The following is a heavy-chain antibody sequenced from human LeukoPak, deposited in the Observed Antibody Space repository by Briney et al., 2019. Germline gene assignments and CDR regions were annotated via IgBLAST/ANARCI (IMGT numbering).Heavy chain of an antibody. V-gene: IGHV4-34*01. Sequence: PSETLSLTCAVYGGSFSGYYWSWIRQPPGKGLEWIGEINHSGSTNYNPSLKSRVTISVDTSKNQFSLKLSSVTAADTAVYYCARLRGLGSRGLITSFDYWGQGTLVTVSS. D-gene: IGHD2-15*01. J-gene: IGHJ4*02. CDR2: INHSGST. CDR3: ARLRGLGSRGLITSFDY. CDR1: GGSFSGYY.